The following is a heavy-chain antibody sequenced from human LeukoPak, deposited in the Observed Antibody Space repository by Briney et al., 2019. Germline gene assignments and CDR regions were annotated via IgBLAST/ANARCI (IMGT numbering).Heavy chain of an antibody. CDR1: GFTFDDYA. V-gene: IGHV3-9*01. D-gene: IGHD6-13*01. Sequence: GGSLRLSCAASGFTFDDYAMHWVRQAPGKGLEWVSGISWNSGSIGYADSVKGRFTISRDNAKNSLYLQMNSLRAEDTALYYCAKDISSSWAKYYFDYWGQGTLVTVSS. CDR2: ISWNSGSI. CDR3: AKDISSSWAKYYFDY. J-gene: IGHJ4*02.